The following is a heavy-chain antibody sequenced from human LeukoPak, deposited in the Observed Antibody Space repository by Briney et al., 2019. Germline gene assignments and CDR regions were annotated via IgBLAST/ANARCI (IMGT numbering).Heavy chain of an antibody. D-gene: IGHD3-9*01. V-gene: IGHV1-18*01. Sequence: ASVKVSCKASGYTFTSYGISWVRQAPGQGPEWMGWISAYNGNTNYAQKLQGRVTMTTDTSTSTAYMELRSLRSDDTAVYYCAREILTGYYGGFGYWGQGTLVTVSS. CDR1: GYTFTSYG. CDR3: AREILTGYYGGFGY. CDR2: ISAYNGNT. J-gene: IGHJ4*02.